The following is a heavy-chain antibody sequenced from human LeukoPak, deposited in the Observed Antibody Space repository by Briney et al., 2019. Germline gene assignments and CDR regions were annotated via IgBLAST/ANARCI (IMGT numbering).Heavy chain of an antibody. CDR2: IYYSGST. J-gene: IGHJ6*02. Sequence: SETLSLTCTGSGGSISSYCWSWIRQPPGKGLDWIGYIYYSGSTNYNPSLKSRVTISVDTSKNQFSLKLSSVTAADTAVYYCARFGIGPSRYYYGMDVWGQGTTVTVSS. V-gene: IGHV4-59*08. CDR3: ARFGIGPSRYYYGMDV. CDR1: GGSISSYC. D-gene: IGHD3-10*01.